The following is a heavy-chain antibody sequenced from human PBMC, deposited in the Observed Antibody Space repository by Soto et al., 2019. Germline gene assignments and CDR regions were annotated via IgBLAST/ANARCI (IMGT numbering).Heavy chain of an antibody. CDR1: GFTFSNDG. J-gene: IGHJ4*02. CDR2: ISYDGRSK. D-gene: IGHD2-15*01. CDR3: ARDRGWSRSHYFDS. Sequence: QVQSVEFGGGVVQPGTSLRLSCAVSGFTFSNDGMHWVRQAPGKGLEWVAFISYDGRSKDYADSLKGRFTISRDNFKDTLFLQMNTLIGDDTAVYYCARDRGWSRSHYFDSWGQGTLVTVSS. V-gene: IGHV3-33*01.